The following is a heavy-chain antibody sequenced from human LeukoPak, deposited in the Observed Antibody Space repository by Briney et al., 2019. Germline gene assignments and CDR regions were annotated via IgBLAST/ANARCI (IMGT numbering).Heavy chain of an antibody. CDR2: ISGSGGST. CDR1: GFTFSSYA. D-gene: IGHD6-19*01. Sequence: GGSLRLSCAASGFTFSSYAMSWVRQAPGKGLEWVSAISGSGGSTYYADSVKGRFTISRDNSKNTLYLQMDSLRAEDTAVYYCAKDSSGSDSHYWGQGTLVIVSS. CDR3: AKDSSGSDSHY. V-gene: IGHV3-23*01. J-gene: IGHJ4*02.